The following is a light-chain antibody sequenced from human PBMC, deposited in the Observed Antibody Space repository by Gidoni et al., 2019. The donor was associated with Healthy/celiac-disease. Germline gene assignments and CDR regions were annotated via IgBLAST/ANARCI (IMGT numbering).Light chain of an antibody. CDR2: DAS. J-gene: IGKJ5*01. CDR1: QSVSSY. CDR3: QQRSNGPPIT. Sequence: EIVLTQSPAPLSLSPGERATLSCRASQSVSSYLAWYQQKPGQAPKLLIYDASNRATGIPARFSGSGSGTDFTLTISSLEPEDFAVYYCQQRSNGPPITFGQXTRLEIK. V-gene: IGKV3-11*01.